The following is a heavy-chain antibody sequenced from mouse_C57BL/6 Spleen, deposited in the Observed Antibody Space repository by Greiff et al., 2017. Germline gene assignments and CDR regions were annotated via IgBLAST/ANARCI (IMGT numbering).Heavy chain of an antibody. Sequence: QVQLLEPGAELVKPGASVKLSCKASGFTFTSYWITWVKQRPGQGLEWIGDIYPGSGSTNYNEKFKSKATLTVDTTSSTVYMQLSSLTSEDAAFYCTAKAPYYDDGEYYFDYWGQGTTLTVSS. D-gene: IGHD2-4*01. CDR1: GFTFTSYW. J-gene: IGHJ2*01. CDR2: IYPGSGST. V-gene: IGHV1-55*01. CDR3: AKAPYYDDGEYYFDY.